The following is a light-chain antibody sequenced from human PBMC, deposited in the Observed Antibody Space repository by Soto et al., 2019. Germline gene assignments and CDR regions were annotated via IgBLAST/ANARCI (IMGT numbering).Light chain of an antibody. CDR1: SSDVGSYNL. CDR2: EGS. CDR3: SSYSSTTRWI. Sequence: QSALTQPASVSGSPGQSITISCTGTSSDVGSYNLVSWYQQHPGKAPKLMIYEGSKRPSGVSNRFSGSKSGNTASLTISGLQAEDQATYYCSSYSSTTRWIFGGGTKLTVL. J-gene: IGLJ3*02. V-gene: IGLV2-14*02.